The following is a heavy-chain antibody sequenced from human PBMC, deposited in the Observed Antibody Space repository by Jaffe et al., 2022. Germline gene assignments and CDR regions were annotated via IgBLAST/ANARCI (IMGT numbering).Heavy chain of an antibody. V-gene: IGHV4-38-2*02. CDR1: GYSISSGYY. J-gene: IGHJ3*02. Sequence: QVQLQESGPGLVKPSETLSLTCAVSGYSISSGYYWGWIRQPPGKGLEWIGSIYHSGSTYYNPSLKSRVTISVDTSKNQFSLKLSSVTAADTAVYYCARETRRQYDSSGYYYAPVTPIFAFDIWGQGTMVTVSS. CDR3: ARETRRQYDSSGYYYAPVTPIFAFDI. D-gene: IGHD3-22*01. CDR2: IYHSGST.